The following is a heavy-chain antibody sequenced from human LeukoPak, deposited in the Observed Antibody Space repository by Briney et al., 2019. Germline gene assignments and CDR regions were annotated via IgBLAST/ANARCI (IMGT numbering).Heavy chain of an antibody. CDR1: GGSISSGGYY. CDR3: ASLMVRGVLYYFDY. J-gene: IGHJ4*02. V-gene: IGHV4-31*03. Sequence: SETPSLTCTVSGGSISSGGYYWSWIRQHPGKGLEWLGYIYYSGSTYYNPSLKSRVTISVDTSKNQFSLKLSSVTAADTAVYYCASLMVRGVLYYFDYWGQGTLVTVSS. CDR2: IYYSGST. D-gene: IGHD3-10*01.